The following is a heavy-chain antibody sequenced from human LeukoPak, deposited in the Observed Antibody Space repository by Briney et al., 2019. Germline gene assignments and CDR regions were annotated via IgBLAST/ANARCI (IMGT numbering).Heavy chain of an antibody. V-gene: IGHV4-59*01. CDR2: IYYSGST. D-gene: IGHD3-22*01. CDR1: GGSISSYY. J-gene: IGHJ3*02. CDR3: ARFPGYYYDSSGYNDAFDI. Sequence: SETLSLTCTVSGGSISSYYWSWIRQPPGKGLEWIGYIYYSGSTNYNPSLKSRVTILVDTSKNQFSLKLSSVTAADTAVYYCARFPGYYYDSSGYNDAFDIWGQGTMVTVSS.